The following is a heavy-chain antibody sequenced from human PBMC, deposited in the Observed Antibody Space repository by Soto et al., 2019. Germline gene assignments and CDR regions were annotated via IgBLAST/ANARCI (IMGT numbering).Heavy chain of an antibody. Sequence: QVQLVQSGAEVKKPGSSVKVSCKTSGGTFSSYAISWVRQAPGQGLEWMGGIIPMFGTANYAQKFQGRVTITADESTSTAYVELSSLRSEDTAVYYCARSRANYNDSRGYYYSAFDYWGQGTLVTVSS. D-gene: IGHD3-22*01. J-gene: IGHJ4*02. CDR2: IIPMFGTA. V-gene: IGHV1-69*12. CDR1: GGTFSSYA. CDR3: ARSRANYNDSRGYYYSAFDY.